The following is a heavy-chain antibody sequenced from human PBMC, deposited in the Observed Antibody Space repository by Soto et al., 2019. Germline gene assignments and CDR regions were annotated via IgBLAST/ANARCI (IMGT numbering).Heavy chain of an antibody. J-gene: IGHJ4*02. CDR2: TYYNGDT. Sequence: SETLSLTCTVSDDSFRGAEYYWSWIRQPLGKGPEWIGYTYYNGDTKYSPALRSRVTMSEDTSKNQFSLRLSSVTAADTAVYFCARGPAYIDGWRTFDLWGRGILVTVSS. CDR3: ARGPAYIDGWRTFDL. V-gene: IGHV4-61*08. CDR1: DDSFRGAEYY. D-gene: IGHD6-19*01.